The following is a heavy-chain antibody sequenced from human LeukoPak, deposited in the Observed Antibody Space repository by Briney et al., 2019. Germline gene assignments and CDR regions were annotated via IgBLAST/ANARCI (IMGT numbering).Heavy chain of an antibody. CDR1: GYTFTGYY. Sequence: SVKVSCKASGYTFTGYYMHWVRQAPGQGLEWMGRIIPILGIANYAQKFQGRVTITADKSTSTAYMELSSLRSEDTAVYYCARARYQLLMGRNWFDPWGQGTLVTVSS. J-gene: IGHJ5*02. V-gene: IGHV1-69*04. D-gene: IGHD2-2*01. CDR2: IIPILGIA. CDR3: ARARYQLLMGRNWFDP.